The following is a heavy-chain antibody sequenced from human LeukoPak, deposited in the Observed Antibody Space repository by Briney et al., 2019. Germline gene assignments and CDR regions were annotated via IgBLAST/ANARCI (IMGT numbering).Heavy chain of an antibody. J-gene: IGHJ4*02. Sequence: GGSLRLSCVASGFTFSSHDMHWVRQAPGKGLEWVSAIDTVHDTYYAGSMKGRFTISRENAENSLYLEMNSLRVGDTAVYYCAREMTDNAYCGGGTCPLEYWGQGTLVTVSS. D-gene: IGHD2-15*01. CDR1: GFTFSSHD. CDR2: IDTVHDT. V-gene: IGHV3-13*04. CDR3: AREMTDNAYCGGGTCPLEY.